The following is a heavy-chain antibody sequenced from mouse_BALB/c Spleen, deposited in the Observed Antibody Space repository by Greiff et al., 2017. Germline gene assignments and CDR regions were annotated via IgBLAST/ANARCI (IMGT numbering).Heavy chain of an antibody. D-gene: IGHD2-14*01. CDR1: GFTFSDYY. CDR3: ARDYYRSAWFAY. V-gene: IGHV5-4*02. CDR2: ISDGGSYT. J-gene: IGHJ3*01. Sequence: EVKLEESGGGLVKPGGSLKLSCAASGFTFSDYYMYWVRQTPEKRLEWVATISDGGSYTYYPDSVKGRFTISRDNAKNNLYLQMSSLKSEDTAMYYCARDYYRSAWFAYWGQGTLVTVSA.